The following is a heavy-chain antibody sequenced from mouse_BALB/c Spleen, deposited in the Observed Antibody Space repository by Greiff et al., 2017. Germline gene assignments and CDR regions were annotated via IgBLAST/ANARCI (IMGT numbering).Heavy chain of an antibody. CDR3: ARGENYGYAWFAY. V-gene: IGHV3-1*02. D-gene: IGHD2-2*01. Sequence: VQLQQSGPDLVKPSQSLSLTCTVTGYSITSGYSWHWIRQFPGNKLEWMGYIHYSGSTNYNPSLKSRISITRDTAKNQYYLQLNSVTTEDTATYYCARGENYGYAWFAYWGQGTLVTVSA. J-gene: IGHJ3*01. CDR1: GYSITSGYS. CDR2: IHYSGST.